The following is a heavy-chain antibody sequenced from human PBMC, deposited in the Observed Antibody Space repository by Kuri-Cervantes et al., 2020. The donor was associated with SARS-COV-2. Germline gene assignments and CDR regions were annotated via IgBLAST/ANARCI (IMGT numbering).Heavy chain of an antibody. CDR2: INHSGST. D-gene: IGHD3-9*01. CDR3: AGTYGLLRYVYYMDV. J-gene: IGHJ6*03. Sequence: SETLSLTCAVSGELFSGYYWSWIRQSPGKGLEWIGEINHSGSTNYNPSLKSRVIILVDKSQKQFSVRLSSVTAADTAVYYCAGTYGLLRYVYYMDVWGKGTAVTVSS. V-gene: IGHV4-34*01. CDR1: GELFSGYY.